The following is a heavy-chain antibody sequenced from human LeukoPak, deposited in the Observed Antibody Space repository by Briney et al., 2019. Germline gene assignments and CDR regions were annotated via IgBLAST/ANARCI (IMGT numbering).Heavy chain of an antibody. Sequence: MPSETLSLTCTVSGGSISSYYWSWIRQPPGKGLEWIGYIYYSGSTNYNPSLKSRVTISVDTSKNQFSLKLSSVTAADTAVYYCARDAHSAEHAFDIWGQGTMVTVSS. CDR1: GGSISSYY. D-gene: IGHD6-13*01. J-gene: IGHJ3*02. CDR3: ARDAHSAEHAFDI. V-gene: IGHV4-59*01. CDR2: IYYSGST.